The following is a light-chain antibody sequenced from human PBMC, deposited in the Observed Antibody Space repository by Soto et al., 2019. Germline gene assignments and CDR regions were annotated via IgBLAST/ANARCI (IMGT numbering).Light chain of an antibody. Sequence: DIQMTQSPSSLSSSVGDRVTITCRASQSISSYLNWYQQKPGKAPKLLIYAASSLQSGVPSRFRGSGYGTDFTLTTSSLQAEDFATYYCQPSYRTPYSFDQGTQLEIK. J-gene: IGKJ2*01. V-gene: IGKV1-39*01. CDR3: QPSYRTPYS. CDR2: AAS. CDR1: QSISSY.